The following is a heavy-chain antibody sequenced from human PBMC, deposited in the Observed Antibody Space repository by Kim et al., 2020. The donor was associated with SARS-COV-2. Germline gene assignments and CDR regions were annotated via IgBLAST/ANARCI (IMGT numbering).Heavy chain of an antibody. Sequence: SETLSLTCAVYTGSFSGHYWSWIRQPPGKGLEWIGEIRQSGHTNYNPSLKSRVTISIDTSKNQFSLKLSSMTAAHTGFYYCARGRAGVVPAPILGLGPHYDYFIMDVWGHGTTVTVSS. CDR2: IRQSGHT. CDR3: ARGRAGVVPAPILGLGPHYDYFIMDV. V-gene: IGHV4-34*01. D-gene: IGHD2-2*02. J-gene: IGHJ6*02. CDR1: TGSFSGHY.